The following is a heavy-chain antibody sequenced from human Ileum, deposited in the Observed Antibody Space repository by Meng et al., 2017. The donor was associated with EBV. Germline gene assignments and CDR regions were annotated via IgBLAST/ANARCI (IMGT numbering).Heavy chain of an antibody. CDR3: ARHHHSPTFDY. Sequence: LKLPQSGHVLFTLSESRFLPVTVSGGSFSSSSSFWPLIRQPTGEVLECIGSFVYSGTTYYTSSLKSRVSISVDTSKNQFSLKLSSVTAADTAVYYCARHHHSPTFDYWGQGTLVTVSS. CDR1: GGSFSSSSSF. D-gene: IGHD1-14*01. V-gene: IGHV4-39*01. J-gene: IGHJ4*02. CDR2: FVYSGTT.